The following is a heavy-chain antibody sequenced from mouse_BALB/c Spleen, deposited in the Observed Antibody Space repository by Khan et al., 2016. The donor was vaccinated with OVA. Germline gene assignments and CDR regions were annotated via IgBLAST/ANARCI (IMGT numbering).Heavy chain of an antibody. D-gene: IGHD1-1*02. Sequence: QVQLQQSGAELVRPGVSVKISCKGSGYTFTDYDMHWVKQSHAKSLEWIGVICTYDDDADYNQRFKGKASMNADRSSSTAYLELARLTSEDSAIYYCALCGGFAYWGQGTLVTVSA. CDR1: GYTFTDYD. J-gene: IGHJ3*01. CDR2: ICTYDDDA. CDR3: ALCGGFAY. V-gene: IGHV1S137*01.